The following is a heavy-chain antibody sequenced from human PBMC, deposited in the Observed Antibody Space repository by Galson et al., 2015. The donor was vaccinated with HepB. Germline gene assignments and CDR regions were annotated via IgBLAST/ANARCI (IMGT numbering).Heavy chain of an antibody. CDR2: IYGSGTT. V-gene: IGHV4-61*02. D-gene: IGHD5-24*01. CDR3: ARGCNGHNDFDS. Sequence: TLSLTCSVSGDSITTENYYWNWLRQPAGGGLEWIGRIYGSGTTYNNPSLNSRVTMSLDRYNNKFSLNMISMTAADSAVYYCARGCNGHNDFDSWGQGTLVTVSS. CDR1: GDSITTENYY. J-gene: IGHJ4*02.